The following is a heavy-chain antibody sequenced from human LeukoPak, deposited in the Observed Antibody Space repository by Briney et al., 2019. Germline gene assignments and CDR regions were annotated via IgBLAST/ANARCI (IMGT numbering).Heavy chain of an antibody. CDR3: ARPTYYYDSSAIPLPDY. CDR2: MNPNSGNT. V-gene: IGHV1-8*03. Sequence: GASVKVSCKASGYTFTNYDINWVRQDSGQGLEWMGWMNPNSGNTGYAQKFLGRVTITRNTSINTAYMELSSLRSEDTAVYYCARPTYYYDSSAIPLPDYWGQGTLVTVSS. CDR1: GYTFTNYD. D-gene: IGHD3-22*01. J-gene: IGHJ4*02.